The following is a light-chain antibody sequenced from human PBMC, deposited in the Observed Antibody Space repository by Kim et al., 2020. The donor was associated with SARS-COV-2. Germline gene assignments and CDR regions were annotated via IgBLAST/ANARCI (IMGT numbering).Light chain of an antibody. Sequence: ALGQTVRITCQGDSLRTYYASWYQQKPGQAPVVVIYGRNNRPSGIPDRFSGSSSGNTASLTITGTQAEDEAVYYCNSRDRGGNQYVFGTGTKVTVL. V-gene: IGLV3-19*01. J-gene: IGLJ1*01. CDR1: SLRTYY. CDR3: NSRDRGGNQYV. CDR2: GRN.